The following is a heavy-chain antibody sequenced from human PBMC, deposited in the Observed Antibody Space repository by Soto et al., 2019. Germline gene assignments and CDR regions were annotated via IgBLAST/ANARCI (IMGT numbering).Heavy chain of an antibody. D-gene: IGHD6-13*01. CDR2: ISWDGGST. Sequence: EVQLVESGGVVVQPGGSLRLSCAASGFTFDDYTMHWVRQAPGKGLEWVSLISWDGGSTYYADSVKGRFTISRDNSKNSLYLQMNSLRTEDTALYYCAKDRDSSSWYGAGLDYWGQGTLVTVSS. CDR1: GFTFDDYT. J-gene: IGHJ4*02. V-gene: IGHV3-43*01. CDR3: AKDRDSSSWYGAGLDY.